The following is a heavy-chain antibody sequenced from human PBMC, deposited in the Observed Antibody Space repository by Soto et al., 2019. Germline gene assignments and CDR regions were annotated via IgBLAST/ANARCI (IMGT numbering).Heavy chain of an antibody. CDR2: TYYRSKWYN. CDR1: GDSVSSNSAT. CDR3: GRAHLGTDRYILEPFDP. Sequence: SQTLSLTCAISGDSVSSNSATWNLIRQSPSRGLEWLGRTYYRSKWYNDYAISVKSRITINPDTSKNQFSLQLNSVIPEDTAVYYCGRAHLGTDRYILEPFDPWGQGTLVTVYS. V-gene: IGHV6-1*01. D-gene: IGHD1-1*01. J-gene: IGHJ5*02.